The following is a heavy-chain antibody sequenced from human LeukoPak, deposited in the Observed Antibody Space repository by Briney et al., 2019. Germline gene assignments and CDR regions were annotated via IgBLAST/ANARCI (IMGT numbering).Heavy chain of an antibody. J-gene: IGHJ4*02. CDR3: ARAATIGGDFDY. CDR2: ISAYNDNT. CDR1: GYTFISYG. Sequence: ASVKVSCKASGYTFISYGISWVRQAPGQGLEWMGWISAYNDNTNYAQKFQGRVTMTTDTSTRTAYMELRSLRSDDTAVYYCARAATIGGDFDYWGQGTLVTVSS. D-gene: IGHD5-12*01. V-gene: IGHV1-18*01.